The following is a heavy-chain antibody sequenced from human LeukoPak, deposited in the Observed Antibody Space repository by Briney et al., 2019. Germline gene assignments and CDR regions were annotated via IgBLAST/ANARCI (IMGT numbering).Heavy chain of an antibody. D-gene: IGHD2-15*01. CDR3: AREGSPFYYYYMDV. J-gene: IGHJ6*03. CDR1: GYTFASYG. V-gene: IGHV1-18*01. CDR2: ISTYNGNT. Sequence: ASVKVSCKASGYTFASYGISWVRQAPGQGLEWMGWISTYNGNTNYAQKLQGRVTMTTDTSTSIAYMELRSLRSDDTAVYYCAREGSPFYYYYMDVWGKGTTVTVSS.